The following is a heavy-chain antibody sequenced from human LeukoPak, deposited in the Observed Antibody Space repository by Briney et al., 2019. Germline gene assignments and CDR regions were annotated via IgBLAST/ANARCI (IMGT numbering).Heavy chain of an antibody. D-gene: IGHD2-15*01. CDR3: AKGPGSHCSGGSCYGDY. J-gene: IGHJ4*02. Sequence: GRSLRLSCAASGFTFDDYAMPWVRQAPGKGLEWVSGISWNSGSIGYADSVKGRFTISRDNSKNTLYLQMNSLRAEDTAVYYCAKGPGSHCSGGSCYGDYWGQGTLVTVSS. V-gene: IGHV3-9*01. CDR2: ISWNSGSI. CDR1: GFTFDDYA.